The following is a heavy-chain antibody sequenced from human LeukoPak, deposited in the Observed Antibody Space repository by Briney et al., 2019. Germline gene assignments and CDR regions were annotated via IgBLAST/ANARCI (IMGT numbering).Heavy chain of an antibody. CDR2: IRYDGSNK. D-gene: IGHD3-16*01. V-gene: IGHV3-30*02. J-gene: IGHJ4*02. CDR3: AKVRWGSDNALDS. CDR1: GFTFSNYG. Sequence: GGSLRLSCAASGFTFSNYGMHWVRQAPGKGLEWVAFIRYDGSNKYYADSVKGRFTISRDNSKNTLYLQMSSLRPEDTALYYCAKVRWGSDNALDSWGQGTLVTGSS.